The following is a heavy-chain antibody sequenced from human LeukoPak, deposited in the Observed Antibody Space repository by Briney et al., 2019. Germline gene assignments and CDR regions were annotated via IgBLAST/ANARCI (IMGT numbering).Heavy chain of an antibody. CDR2: IIPIFGTA. V-gene: IGHV1-69*13. Sequence: SVKVSCKASGYTFTSYALSWVRQAPGQGLEWMGGIIPIFGTANYAQKFQGRVTITADESTSTAYMELSSLRSEDTAVYYCARGALLVGARLHQNWFDPWGQGTLVTVSS. CDR3: ARGALLVGARLHQNWFDP. CDR1: GYTFTSYA. J-gene: IGHJ5*02. D-gene: IGHD1-26*01.